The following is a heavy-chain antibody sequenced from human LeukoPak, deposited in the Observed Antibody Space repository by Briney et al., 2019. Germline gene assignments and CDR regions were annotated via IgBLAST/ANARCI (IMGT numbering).Heavy chain of an antibody. J-gene: IGHJ4*02. Sequence: GGSLRLSCAASGFTFSSYAMSWVRQAPGKGLEWVSAISGSGGSTYYAGSVKGRFTISRDNSKNTLYLQMNSLRAEDTAVYYCAKDYGDYDSRGGFFDYWGQGTLVTVSS. V-gene: IGHV3-23*01. D-gene: IGHD4-17*01. CDR3: AKDYGDYDSRGGFFDY. CDR2: ISGSGGST. CDR1: GFTFSSYA.